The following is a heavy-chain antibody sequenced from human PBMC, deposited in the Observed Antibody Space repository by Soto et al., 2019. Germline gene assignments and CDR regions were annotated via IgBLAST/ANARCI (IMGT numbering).Heavy chain of an antibody. D-gene: IGHD3-3*01. CDR1: GIIFKTYT. V-gene: IGHV3-30-3*01. Sequence: GGSLRLSCVVDGIIFKTYTMHWVRQAPGKVLESVAAISYRGDTSYYADSVKGRFTISRDNSKNTLYLQMNSLRAEDTAVYYCAKGPPKVGVIIPIWGQGTLVTVSS. CDR2: ISYRGDTS. J-gene: IGHJ4*02. CDR3: AKGPPKVGVIIPI.